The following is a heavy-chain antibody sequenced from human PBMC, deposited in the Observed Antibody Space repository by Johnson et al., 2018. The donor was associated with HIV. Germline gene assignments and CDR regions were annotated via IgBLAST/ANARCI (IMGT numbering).Heavy chain of an antibody. CDR3: ARVRWVSKWLSYDAFDI. D-gene: IGHD3-22*01. V-gene: IGHV3-30-3*01. J-gene: IGHJ3*02. CDR2: ISYDGSNK. Sequence: QVKLVESGGGVVQPGRSLRLSCAASGFTFSSYALHWVRQAPGKGLEWVAVISYDGSNKYYADSVKGRFTISRDNSKNTLYLQMNSLRAEDTAVYYCARVRWVSKWLSYDAFDIWGQGTMVTVSS. CDR1: GFTFSSYA.